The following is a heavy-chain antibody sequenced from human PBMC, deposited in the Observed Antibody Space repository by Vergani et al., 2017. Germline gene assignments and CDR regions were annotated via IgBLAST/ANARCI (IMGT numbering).Heavy chain of an antibody. CDR3: VKDHPVFDE. V-gene: IGHV3-30*18. J-gene: IGHJ4*02. CDR2: IQKDGIDK. Sequence: QVQLVESGGGVVQPGRSLRLSCAASGFTFNQYGMHWVRQAPGKGLEWVAVIQKDGIDKFYADSVRGRFTISRDSSKNTLYLEMNSLSAEDTALYHCVKDHPVFDEWGRGTLVSVS. CDR1: GFTFNQYG.